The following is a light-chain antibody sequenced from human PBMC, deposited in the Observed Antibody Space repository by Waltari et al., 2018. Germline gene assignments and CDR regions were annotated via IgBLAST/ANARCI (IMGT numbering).Light chain of an antibody. J-gene: IGKJ1*01. V-gene: IGKV3D-15*01. CDR3: QQYNYWPWT. CDR1: QSLNSA. Sequence: EIVMTQSPATLSMSPGESATLSCRASQSLNSAFAWYQQKPGQAPRLLIYSTSTRATGTPARFSGSGSGTEFTLTISSLQSEDFAIYHCQQYNYWPWTFGQGTRVEIK. CDR2: STS.